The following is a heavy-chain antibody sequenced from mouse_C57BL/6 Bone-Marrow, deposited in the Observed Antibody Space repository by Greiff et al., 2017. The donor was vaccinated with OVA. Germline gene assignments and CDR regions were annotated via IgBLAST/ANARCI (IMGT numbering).Heavy chain of an antibody. J-gene: IGHJ3*01. CDR3: AREDSNYLAWCAY. V-gene: IGHV14-2*01. Sequence: VQLQQSGAELVKPGASVKLSCTASGFNIKDYYMHWVKQRTEQGLEWIGRIDPEDGETKYAPKFPGKAPITADTSSNTAYLQLSSLTSEYTAVYYWAREDSNYLAWCAYWGQGTLVTVSA. CDR1: GFNIKDYY. D-gene: IGHD2-5*01. CDR2: IDPEDGET.